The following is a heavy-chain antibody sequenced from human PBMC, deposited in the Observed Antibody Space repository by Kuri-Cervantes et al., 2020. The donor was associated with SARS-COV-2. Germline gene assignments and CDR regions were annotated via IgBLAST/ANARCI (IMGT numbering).Heavy chain of an antibody. CDR2: IYTSGST. J-gene: IGHJ4*02. V-gene: IGHV4-61*09. CDR1: GGSISSGSYY. CDR3: VREGPNMITFGGANAFDF. Sequence: SETLSLTCTVSGGSISSGSYYWSWIRQPAGKGLEWIGYIYTSGSTNYSPSLKSRVTISVDTSKNQFSLNLSSVTAADTAVYYCVREGPNMITFGGANAFDFWGQGTLVTVSS. D-gene: IGHD3-16*01.